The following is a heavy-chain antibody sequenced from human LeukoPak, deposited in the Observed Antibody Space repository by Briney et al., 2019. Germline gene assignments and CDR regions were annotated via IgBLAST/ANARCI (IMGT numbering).Heavy chain of an antibody. Sequence: GGSLRLSCAAAGFTFDDYAKHWVRQAPGKGLEWVSGISWNSGSIGYADSVKGRFTISRDNAKNSLYLQMNSLRAEDMALYYCAKDMSYYDSSGYAFDIWGQGTMVTVSS. CDR2: ISWNSGSI. CDR1: GFTFDDYA. V-gene: IGHV3-9*03. J-gene: IGHJ3*02. D-gene: IGHD3-22*01. CDR3: AKDMSYYDSSGYAFDI.